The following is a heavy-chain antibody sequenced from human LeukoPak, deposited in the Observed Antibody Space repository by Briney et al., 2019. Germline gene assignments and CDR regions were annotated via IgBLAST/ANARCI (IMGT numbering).Heavy chain of an antibody. CDR2: FHATRST. CDR1: GRSISSFY. D-gene: IGHD1-26*01. J-gene: IGHJ4*02. V-gene: IGHV4-4*08. CDR3: ARGDPTGRPGIGFDF. Sequence: PSETLSLTCTVSGRSISSFYSSWIRQPPGKGLEWIGFFHATRSTNYNSSLKSRVSISVDTSKNQVSLGLNSVTAADTAVYYCARGDPTGRPGIGFDFWGQGTLVTVSS.